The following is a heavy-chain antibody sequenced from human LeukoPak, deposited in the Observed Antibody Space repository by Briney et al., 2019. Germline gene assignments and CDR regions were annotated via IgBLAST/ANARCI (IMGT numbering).Heavy chain of an antibody. V-gene: IGHV4-61*02. J-gene: IGHJ4*02. Sequence: PSETLSLTCTVSGGSISSGSYYWRWIRQPAGKGLEWIGRIYTSGSTNYNPSLKSRVTISVDTSKNQFSLKLSSVTAADTDVYYCASGYYYDSSGYYSFDYWGQGTLVTVSS. CDR1: GGSISSGSYY. D-gene: IGHD3-22*01. CDR3: ASGYYYDSSGYYSFDY. CDR2: IYTSGST.